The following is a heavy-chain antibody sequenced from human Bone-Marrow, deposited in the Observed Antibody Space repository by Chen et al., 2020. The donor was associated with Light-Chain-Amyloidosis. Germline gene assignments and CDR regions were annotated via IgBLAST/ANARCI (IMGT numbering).Heavy chain of an antibody. V-gene: IGHV5-51*03. D-gene: IGHD5-12*01. CDR1: GYTSPNYW. Sequence: EVPRAQSGRGVKKPGESLKIPCKGSGYTSPNYWIGWVRQMPGKGLEWMGVIYPDDSDARYSPSFEGQVTISADKSITTAYLQWRSLKASDTAMYYCARRRDGYNFDYWGQGTLVTVSS. CDR2: IYPDDSDA. J-gene: IGHJ4*02. CDR3: ARRRDGYNFDY.